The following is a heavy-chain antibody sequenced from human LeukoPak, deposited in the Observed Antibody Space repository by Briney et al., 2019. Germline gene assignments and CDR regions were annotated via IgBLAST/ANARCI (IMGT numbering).Heavy chain of an antibody. Sequence: SETLSLTCTVSGGSFSSGDYYWSWIRQPPGKGLEWIGYIYYSGSTNYNPSLKSRVTISVDTSKNRFSLKLSSVTAADTAVYYCARGRDSYDSSSFFDYWGQGTLVTVSS. J-gene: IGHJ4*02. CDR2: IYYSGST. CDR3: ARGRDSYDSSSFFDY. D-gene: IGHD3-22*01. CDR1: GGSFSSGDYY. V-gene: IGHV4-61*08.